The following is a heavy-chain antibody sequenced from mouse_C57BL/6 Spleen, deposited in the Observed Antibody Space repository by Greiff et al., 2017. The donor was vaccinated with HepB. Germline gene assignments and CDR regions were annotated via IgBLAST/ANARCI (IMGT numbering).Heavy chain of an antibody. CDR3: VYYYGSSYGYFDV. J-gene: IGHJ1*03. V-gene: IGHV1-72*01. CDR2: IDPNSGGT. CDR1: GYTFTSYW. D-gene: IGHD1-1*01. Sequence: VQLQQPGAELVKPGASVKLSCKASGYTFTSYWMHWVKQRPGRGLEWIGRIDPNSGGTKYNEKFKSKATLTVDKPSSTAYMQRSSLTSEDSAVYYCVYYYGSSYGYFDVWGTGTTVTVSS.